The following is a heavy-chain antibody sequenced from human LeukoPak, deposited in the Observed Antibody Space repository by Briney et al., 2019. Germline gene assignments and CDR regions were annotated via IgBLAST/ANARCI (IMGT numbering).Heavy chain of an antibody. J-gene: IGHJ6*03. CDR1: GFIVSNNY. CDR3: AKVAEVGAAGYYYYMDV. D-gene: IGHD2-15*01. Sequence: GGSLRLSCAASGFIVSNNYMNWVRQAPGKGLEWGSVIYSGGNTYYADSVKGRFTISRDSSKITLYLQMNGLRAEDTAVYYCAKVAEVGAAGYYYYMDVWGKGTTVTISS. CDR2: IYSGGNT. V-gene: IGHV3-66*01.